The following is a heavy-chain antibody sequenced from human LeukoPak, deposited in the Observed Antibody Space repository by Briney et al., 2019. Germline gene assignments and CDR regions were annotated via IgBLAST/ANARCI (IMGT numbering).Heavy chain of an antibody. CDR2: IGHRGINTYT. CDR1: GFTFSSYA. D-gene: IGHD2-2*01. CDR3: AKRDCSSTHCYGFDY. V-gene: IGHV3-23*01. J-gene: IGHJ4*02. Sequence: PGGSLRLSCAASGFTFSSYAMSWVRQAPGKGLEWVSAIGHRGINTYTYYIDSVKGRFTISRDNSMNTLYLQMNSLRADDTAVYYCAKRDCSSTHCYGFDYWGQGTLVTVSS.